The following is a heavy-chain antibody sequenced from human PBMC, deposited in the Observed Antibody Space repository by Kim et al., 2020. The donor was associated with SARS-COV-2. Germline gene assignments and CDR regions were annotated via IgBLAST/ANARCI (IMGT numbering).Heavy chain of an antibody. D-gene: IGHD2-21*02. Sequence: GGSLRLSCAASGFTFDDYAMHWVRQAPGKGLEWVSGISWNSGRIGYADSVKGRFTISRDNAKNSLYLQMNSLRAEDTALYYCAKDMAYCGGDCSRDYYGMDVWGQGTTVTVSS. CDR3: AKDMAYCGGDCSRDYYGMDV. J-gene: IGHJ6*02. CDR1: GFTFDDYA. CDR2: ISWNSGRI. V-gene: IGHV3-9*01.